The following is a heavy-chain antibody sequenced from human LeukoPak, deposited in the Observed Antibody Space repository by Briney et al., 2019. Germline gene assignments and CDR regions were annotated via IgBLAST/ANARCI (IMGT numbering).Heavy chain of an antibody. CDR1: GFTFDDYA. CDR2: ISWNSGSI. Sequence: PGGSLRLSCAASGFTFDDYAMHWVRQAPGKGLEWVSGISWNSGSIDYADSVKGRFTISRDNAKNSLYLQMNSLRAEDMALYYCAKPGGSGWSFDYWGQGTLVTVSS. CDR3: AKPGGSGWSFDY. D-gene: IGHD6-19*01. V-gene: IGHV3-9*03. J-gene: IGHJ4*02.